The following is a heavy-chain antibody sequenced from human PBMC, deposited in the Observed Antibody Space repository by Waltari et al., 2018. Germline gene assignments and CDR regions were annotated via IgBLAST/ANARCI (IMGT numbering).Heavy chain of an antibody. J-gene: IGHJ3*01. Sequence: QVHLVESGGGVVQPGGSLRLSCAASGFPFGDFGMPWVRQAPGKGLEWVAFIRYDASDIYYRDSVKGRFTISRDNSKNTLFLQMSSLRPEDTAVYYCAKVGVGLTTWYPFDVWGQGTMVTVSS. CDR2: IRYDASDI. CDR3: AKVGVGLTTWYPFDV. CDR1: GFPFGDFG. V-gene: IGHV3-30*02. D-gene: IGHD1-1*01.